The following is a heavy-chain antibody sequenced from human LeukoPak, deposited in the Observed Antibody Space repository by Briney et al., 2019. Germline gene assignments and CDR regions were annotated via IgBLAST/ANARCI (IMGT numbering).Heavy chain of an antibody. D-gene: IGHD3-10*01. Sequence: GGSLRLSCAASGFTVSSNYMSWVRQAPGKGLEWVSVIYSGGSTYYSDSVKGRFTISRDNSKNTLYLQMNSLRAEATAVYYCARDSRPRRIWFGESLSYYYYYYGMDVWGQGTTVTVSS. V-gene: IGHV3-66*01. CDR2: IYSGGST. J-gene: IGHJ6*02. CDR1: GFTVSSNY. CDR3: ARDSRPRRIWFGESLSYYYYYYGMDV.